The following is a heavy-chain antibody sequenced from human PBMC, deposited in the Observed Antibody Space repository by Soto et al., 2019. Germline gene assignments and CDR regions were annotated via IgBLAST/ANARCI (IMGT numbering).Heavy chain of an antibody. CDR1: GCTFCSFI. CDR3: AKDIYGCRSS. Sequence: WESXSLSCPALGCTFCSFIRSWFRQAPGKGLEWVATITDRGDSTEYPNSVKGSFTMYQDNSKQTLYPHMNTLNGENTAVYSCAKDIYGCRSSWGLGTLVTVSS. J-gene: IGHJ5*02. D-gene: IGHD3-10*01. CDR2: ITDRGDST. V-gene: IGHV3-23*01.